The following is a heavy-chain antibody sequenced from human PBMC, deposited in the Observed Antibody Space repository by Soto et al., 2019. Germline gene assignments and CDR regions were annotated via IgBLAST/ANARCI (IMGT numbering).Heavy chain of an antibody. J-gene: IGHJ6*02. Sequence: QVQLVESGGGVVQPGRSLRLSCAASGFTFSSYGMHWVRQAPGKGLEWVAVISYDGSNKYYADSVKGRFTISRDNSKNTLYLQMNSLRAEDTAVYYCAKEGGRGYDFWSGSLISPVGMDVWGQGTTVTVSS. V-gene: IGHV3-30*18. CDR2: ISYDGSNK. D-gene: IGHD3-3*01. CDR1: GFTFSSYG. CDR3: AKEGGRGYDFWSGSLISPVGMDV.